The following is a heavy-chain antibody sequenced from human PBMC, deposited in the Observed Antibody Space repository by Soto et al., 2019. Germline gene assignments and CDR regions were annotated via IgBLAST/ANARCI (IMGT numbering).Heavy chain of an antibody. CDR3: ARVSSKWLRYYYYYMDV. J-gene: IGHJ6*03. V-gene: IGHV4-59*01. D-gene: IGHD5-12*01. CDR1: GGSISSYY. Sequence: SETLSLTCTVSGGSISSYYWSWIRQPPGKGLEWIGYIYYSGSTNYNPSLKSRVTISVDTSKNQFSLKLSSVTAADTAVYYCARVSSKWLRYYYYYMDVWGKGTTVTVSS. CDR2: IYYSGST.